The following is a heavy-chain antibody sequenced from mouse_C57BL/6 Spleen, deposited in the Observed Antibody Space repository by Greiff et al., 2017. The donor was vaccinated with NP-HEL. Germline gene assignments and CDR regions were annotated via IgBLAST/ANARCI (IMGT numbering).Heavy chain of an antibody. Sequence: EVQLQQSGAELVKPGASVKLSCTASGFNIKDYYMHWVKPRTEQGLERIGRIDPEDGETKYAPKFQGKATITADTSSNTAYLQPSSLTSEDTAGYYCSVITTAHWDFDVLGTGTTVTVSS. CDR3: SVITTAHWDFDV. J-gene: IGHJ1*03. CDR2: IDPEDGET. CDR1: GFNIKDYY. V-gene: IGHV14-2*01. D-gene: IGHD1-1*01.